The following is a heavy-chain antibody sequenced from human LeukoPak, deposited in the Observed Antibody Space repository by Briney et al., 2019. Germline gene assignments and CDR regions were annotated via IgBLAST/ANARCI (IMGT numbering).Heavy chain of an antibody. J-gene: IGHJ4*02. CDR2: SSYDGTNK. V-gene: IGHV3-30*04. CDR3: AAGYGDFVSASN. CDR1: GFNFRDSF. Sequence: GTSLRHFYAASGFNFRDSFMLWVRQPPGKGLEGVAVSSYDGTNKYYADSVNGRFTISRDNSKNTLFLQMNNLRLEDTAVYYCAAGYGDFVSASNWGQGSLVIVSS. D-gene: IGHD2-21*02.